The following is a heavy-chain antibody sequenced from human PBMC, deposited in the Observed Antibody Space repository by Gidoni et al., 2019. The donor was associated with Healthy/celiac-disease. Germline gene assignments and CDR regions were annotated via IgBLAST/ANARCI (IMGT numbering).Heavy chain of an antibody. CDR3: ARDEWKDYYDSSRYYDY. CDR1: GFNLRSYA. V-gene: IGHV3-30*14. CDR2: ISYDGSNK. Sequence: QVQLVESGGGVVQPGRSLRLSCAASGFNLRSYAMHWVRQAPGKGLEWVAVISYDGSNKYYADSVKGRFTISRDNSKNTLYLQMNSLRAEDTARYYCARDEWKDYYDSSRYYDYWGQGTLVTVSS. D-gene: IGHD3-22*01. J-gene: IGHJ4*02.